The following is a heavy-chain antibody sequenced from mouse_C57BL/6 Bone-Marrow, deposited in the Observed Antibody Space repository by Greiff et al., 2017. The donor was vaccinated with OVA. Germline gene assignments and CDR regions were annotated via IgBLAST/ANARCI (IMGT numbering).Heavy chain of an antibody. CDR3: ARVPVEAY. Sequence: VQLQESVAELVRPGASVKLSCTASGFTINNTYMHWVKQRPEQGLEWIGRIDPANGNTNYAPKFQGKATLTADTSSNTAYLQLSSLTSEDTAIYYCARVPVEAYWGQGTLVTVSA. CDR2: IDPANGNT. J-gene: IGHJ3*01. CDR1: GFTINNTY. D-gene: IGHD1-1*01. V-gene: IGHV14-3*01.